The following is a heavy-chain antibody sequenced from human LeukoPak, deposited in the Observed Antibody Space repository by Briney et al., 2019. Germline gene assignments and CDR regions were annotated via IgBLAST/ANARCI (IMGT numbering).Heavy chain of an antibody. CDR1: GFTFSSYA. CDR3: ARDSTYYYDSGSSGPHYFGY. CDR2: LSFDGTIT. V-gene: IGHV3-30*04. Sequence: GRSLRLSCAASGFTFSSYALHWVRQAPGKGLEWVAVLSFDGTITYYADSVKGRFTISRDNSKNTLYLQLNSLRAEDTAVYYCARDSTYYYDSGSSGPHYFGYWGQGTLVTVSS. D-gene: IGHD3-10*01. J-gene: IGHJ4*02.